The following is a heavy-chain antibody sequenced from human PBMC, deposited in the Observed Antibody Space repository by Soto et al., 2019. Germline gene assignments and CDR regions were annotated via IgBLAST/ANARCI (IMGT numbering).Heavy chain of an antibody. J-gene: IGHJ3*02. CDR1: GGSFSGYY. CDR2: INHSGST. Sequence: SETLSLTCAVYGGSFSGYYWSWIRQPPGKGLEWIGEINHSGSTNYNPSLKSRVTISVDTSKNQFSLKLSSVTAADTAVYYCARGDSSGWGLQWGGYAFDIWGQGTMVTVSS. D-gene: IGHD6-19*01. CDR3: ARGDSSGWGLQWGGYAFDI. V-gene: IGHV4-34*01.